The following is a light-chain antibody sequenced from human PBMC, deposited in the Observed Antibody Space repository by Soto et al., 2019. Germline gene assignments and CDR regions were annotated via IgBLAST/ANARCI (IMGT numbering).Light chain of an antibody. V-gene: IGKV3-20*01. Sequence: EIVLTQSPGTLSLSPGERGTLSCRASQSVSSSYLAWYQQKPGQAPRLLIYGAASRATGIPDRFSGSGSGTDFTLTISRLEPEDFAVYYCQQYGSSPPTVGGGTKVEVK. CDR2: GAA. CDR3: QQYGSSPPT. J-gene: IGKJ4*01. CDR1: QSVSSSY.